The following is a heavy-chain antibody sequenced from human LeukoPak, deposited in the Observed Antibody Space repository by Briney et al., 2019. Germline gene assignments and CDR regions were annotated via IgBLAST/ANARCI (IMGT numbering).Heavy chain of an antibody. CDR3: ARTYDFWSGYLPYYFDY. V-gene: IGHV4-38-2*01. CDR2: IYHSGST. Sequence: SETLSLTCAVSGYSISSGYYWGWIRQPPGKGLEWIGSIYHSGSTYYNPSLKSRVTISVDTSKNQFSLKLSSVTASDTAVYYCARTYDFWSGYLPYYFDYWGQGTLVTVSS. D-gene: IGHD3-3*01. J-gene: IGHJ4*02. CDR1: GYSISSGYY.